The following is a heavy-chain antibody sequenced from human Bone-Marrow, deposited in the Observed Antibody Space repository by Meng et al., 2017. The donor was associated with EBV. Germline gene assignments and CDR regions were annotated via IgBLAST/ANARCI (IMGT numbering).Heavy chain of an antibody. V-gene: IGHV1-8*01. CDR1: GYTFTTYD. CDR2: MNPNSGNT. D-gene: IGHD3-10*01. CDR3: AREGENY. Sequence: HVPSAQAWAEVKKPVASLTVSCKAPGYTFTTYDINLVRQATGQEVEWMGWMNPNSGNTGYAQKFQGRVTMTRNTSISTAYMELSSLRSEDTAVYYCAREGENYWGQGTLVTVSS. J-gene: IGHJ4*02.